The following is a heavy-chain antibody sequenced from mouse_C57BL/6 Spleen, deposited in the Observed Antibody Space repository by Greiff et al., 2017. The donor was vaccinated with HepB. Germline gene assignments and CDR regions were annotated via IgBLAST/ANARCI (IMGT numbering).Heavy chain of an antibody. V-gene: IGHV3-6*01. CDR2: ISYDGSN. CDR1: GYSITSGYY. Sequence: EVHLVESGPGLVKPSQSLSLTCSVTGYSITSGYYWNWIRQFPGNKLEWMGYISYDGSNNYNPSLKNRISITRDTSKNQFFLKLNSVTTEDTATYYCARGTTVVGFDYWGQGTTLTVSS. CDR3: ARGTTVVGFDY. D-gene: IGHD1-1*01. J-gene: IGHJ2*01.